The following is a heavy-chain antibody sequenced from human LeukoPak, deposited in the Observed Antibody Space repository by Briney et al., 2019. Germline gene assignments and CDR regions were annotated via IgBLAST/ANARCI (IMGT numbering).Heavy chain of an antibody. V-gene: IGHV1-2*02. CDR2: INPNSGGT. J-gene: IGHJ3*02. Sequence: ASVKVSCKASGYTFTGYYMHWVRQAPGQGLEWMGWINPNSGGTNYAQKFQGRVTMTRDTSISTAYMELSRLRSDDTAVYYCARDRRFLEWLHDAFDIWSQGTMVTVSS. CDR1: GYTFTGYY. CDR3: ARDRRFLEWLHDAFDI. D-gene: IGHD3-3*01.